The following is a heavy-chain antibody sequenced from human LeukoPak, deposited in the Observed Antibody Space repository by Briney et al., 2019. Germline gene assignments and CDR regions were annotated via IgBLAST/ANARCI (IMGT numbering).Heavy chain of an antibody. CDR2: MNPNSGNT. CDR3: ATRPILTSYYYYYGMDV. CDR1: GYTFTSYD. J-gene: IGHJ6*02. V-gene: IGHV1-8*01. Sequence: ASVKVSCKASGYTFTSYDINWVRQATGQGLEWMGWMNPNSGNTGYAQKFQGRVTMTRNTSISTAYMELSSLRSEDMAVYYCATRPILTSYYYYYGMDVWGQGTTVTVSS. D-gene: IGHD3-9*01.